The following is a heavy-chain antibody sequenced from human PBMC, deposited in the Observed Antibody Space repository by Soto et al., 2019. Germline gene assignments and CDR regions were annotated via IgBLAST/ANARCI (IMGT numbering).Heavy chain of an antibody. D-gene: IGHD2-8*01. CDR1: GFTFSSYA. CDR2: ISGSGGST. CDR3: AKEGYCTNGVCYMAWFDP. V-gene: IGHV3-23*01. Sequence: RLSCAASGFTFSSYAMRWVRQAPGKGLEWVSAISGSGGSTYYADSVKGRFTISRDNSKNTLYLQMNSLRAEDTAVYYCAKEGYCTNGVCYMAWFDPWGQGTLVTVSS. J-gene: IGHJ5*02.